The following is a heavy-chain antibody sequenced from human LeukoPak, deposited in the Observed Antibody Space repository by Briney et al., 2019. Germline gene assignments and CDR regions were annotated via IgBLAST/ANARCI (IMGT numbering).Heavy chain of an antibody. CDR3: ARHGVKQLVRQRYFDL. D-gene: IGHD6-6*01. J-gene: IGHJ2*01. Sequence: RPSETLSLTCTVSGGSISSYYWSWIRQPPGKGLEWIGSIYYSGSTYYNPSLKSRVTISVDTSKNQFSLKLSSVTAADTAVYYCARHGVKQLVRQRYFDLWGRGTLVTVSS. CDR2: IYYSGST. CDR1: GGSISSYY. V-gene: IGHV4-59*05.